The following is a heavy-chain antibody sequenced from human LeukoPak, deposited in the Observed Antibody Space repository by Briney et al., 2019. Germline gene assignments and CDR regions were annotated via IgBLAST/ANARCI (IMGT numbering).Heavy chain of an antibody. J-gene: IGHJ4*02. CDR2: INPNSGGT. D-gene: IGHD3-22*01. CDR1: GYTFTGYY. Sequence: ASVKVSCKASGYTFTGYYMHWVRQAPGQGLEWMGWINPNSGGTNYAQKFQGRVTMTRDTSISTAYMELSRLRSDDTAVYYCARDGDYYDSSGYFLGPELDYWGQGTLVTVSS. CDR3: ARDGDYYDSSGYFLGPELDY. V-gene: IGHV1-2*02.